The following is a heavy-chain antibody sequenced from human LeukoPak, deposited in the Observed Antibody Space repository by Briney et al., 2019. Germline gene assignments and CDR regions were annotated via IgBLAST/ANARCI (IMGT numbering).Heavy chain of an antibody. CDR2: INHSGST. V-gene: IGHV4-34*01. CDR3: ARGRGRGYSYGYQDY. D-gene: IGHD5-18*01. CDR1: GGSFSGYY. J-gene: IGHJ4*02. Sequence: PSETLSLTCAVYGGSFSGYYWSWIRQPPGKGLEWIGEINHSGSTNYNSSLKGRVTISVDTSKNQFSLKLSSVTAADTAVYYCARGRGRGYSYGYQDYWGQGTLVTVSS.